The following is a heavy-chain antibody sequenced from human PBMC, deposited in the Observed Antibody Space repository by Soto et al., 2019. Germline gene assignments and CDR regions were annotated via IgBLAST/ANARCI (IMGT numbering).Heavy chain of an antibody. Sequence: QITLKESGPPLVRPTQTLTLTCTFSGFSLSSNGVGVGWIRQPPGKALEWLALIYWDDDHRYSPSLKTRLIITKDTSKNQVVVTMTKLDPADTATYYCARELYYSTYFDSWGQGTLVTVSS. CDR2: IYWDDDH. D-gene: IGHD3-10*01. V-gene: IGHV2-5*02. CDR3: ARELYYSTYFDS. J-gene: IGHJ4*02. CDR1: GFSLSSNGVG.